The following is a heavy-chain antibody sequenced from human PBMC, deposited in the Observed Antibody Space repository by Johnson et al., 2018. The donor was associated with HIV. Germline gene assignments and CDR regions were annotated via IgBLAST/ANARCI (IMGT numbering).Heavy chain of an antibody. V-gene: IGHV3-11*01. D-gene: IGHD3-22*01. CDR2: ISSSGSIM. J-gene: IGHJ3*01. Sequence: QVQLVESGGGLVKPGGSLRLSCAASGFTFSDYYMSWIRQAPGKGLEWVSYISSSGSIMYYVDSVKGRFTISRDTAKNSLYLQMNSLKTEDTGVYFCTADPIFLGYYFHSSPWGQGTMVTVSS. CDR1: GFTFSDYY. CDR3: TADPIFLGYYFHSSP.